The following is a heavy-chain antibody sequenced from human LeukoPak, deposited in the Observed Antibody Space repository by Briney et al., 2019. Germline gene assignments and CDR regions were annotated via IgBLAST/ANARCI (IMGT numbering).Heavy chain of an antibody. D-gene: IGHD6-19*01. J-gene: IGHJ4*02. CDR1: GFTFSSYA. Sequence: GGSLRLSCAASGFTFSSYAMHWVRQAPGKGLEWVAMISYDGSNKYYADSVKGRFPISRDNSENTVYLQMNGLRAEDTAVYYCAKGFSSGWPPLLDYWGQGTLVTVSS. V-gene: IGHV3-30*04. CDR2: ISYDGSNK. CDR3: AKGFSSGWPPLLDY.